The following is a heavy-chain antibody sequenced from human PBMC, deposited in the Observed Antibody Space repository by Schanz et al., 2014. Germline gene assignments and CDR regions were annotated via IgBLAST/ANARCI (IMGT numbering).Heavy chain of an antibody. CDR2: ISPLLGVA. J-gene: IGHJ4*02. V-gene: IGHV1-69*02. Sequence: QVQLVQSGAEVKEPGSSVKVSCKPSGGTFVTFFFTWVRQAPGQGPQWMGRISPLLGVANYAQEFQGRLTITADTSTSTAYMELSSLRSEDTAVYYCATCSGGTCHAKPGLDNWGQGTLVTVSS. CDR1: GGTFVTFF. CDR3: ATCSGGTCHAKPGLDN. D-gene: IGHD2-15*01.